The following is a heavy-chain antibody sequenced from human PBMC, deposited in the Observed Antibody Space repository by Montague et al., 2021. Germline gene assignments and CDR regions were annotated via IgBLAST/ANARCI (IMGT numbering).Heavy chain of an antibody. CDR3: AKQDYFVSGTSYKGFDP. CDR1: SGSIFHAH. Sequence: SETLSLTCTVSSGSIFHAHWSWVRQPPGKGLELLGSMFYGGATRNNPSLKSRVTMSIDTSTNQFSLKLSFVTAADTAVYYCAKQDYFVSGTSYKGFDPWGQGILVTVSS. V-gene: IGHV4-59*04. CDR2: MFYGGAT. D-gene: IGHD3-10*01. J-gene: IGHJ5*02.